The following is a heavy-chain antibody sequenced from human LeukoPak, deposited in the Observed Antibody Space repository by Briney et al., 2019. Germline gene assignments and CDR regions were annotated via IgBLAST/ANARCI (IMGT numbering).Heavy chain of an antibody. Sequence: ASVKVSCKASGYTFTCYYMHWVRQAPGQGLEWMGRINPNSGGTNYAQKFQGRVTMTRDTSISTAYMELSRLRSEDTAVYYCARDVGSSSWYFEYWGQGTLVTVSS. CDR1: GYTFTCYY. V-gene: IGHV1-2*06. CDR2: INPNSGGT. J-gene: IGHJ4*02. D-gene: IGHD6-13*01. CDR3: ARDVGSSSWYFEY.